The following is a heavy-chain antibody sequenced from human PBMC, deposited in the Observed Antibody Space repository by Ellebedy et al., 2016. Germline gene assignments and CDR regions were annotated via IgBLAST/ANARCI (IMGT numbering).Heavy chain of an antibody. CDR2: ISYDGSNK. CDR1: GFTFSSYG. V-gene: IGHV3-30*18. Sequence: GESLKISXAASGFTFSSYGMHWVRQAPGKGLEWVAVISYDGSNKYYADSVKGRFTISRDNSKNTLYLQMNSLRAEDTAVYYCAKGVGSSVFAYYFDYWGQGTLVTVSS. CDR3: AKGVGSSVFAYYFDY. D-gene: IGHD6-6*01. J-gene: IGHJ4*02.